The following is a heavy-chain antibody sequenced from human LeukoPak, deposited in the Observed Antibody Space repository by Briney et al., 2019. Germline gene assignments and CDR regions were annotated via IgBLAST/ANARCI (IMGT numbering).Heavy chain of an antibody. V-gene: IGHV3-48*04. J-gene: IGHJ3*02. CDR2: ISSGSSTI. Sequence: GGSLRLSCAASGFTFSSYSMNWVRQAPGKGLEWVSYISSGSSTIYYADSVKGRFTISRDNAKNSLYLQMNSLRAEDTALYYCAKDYYYDSSGYSSYAFDIWGQGTMVTVSS. CDR3: AKDYYYDSSGYSSYAFDI. D-gene: IGHD3-22*01. CDR1: GFTFSSYS.